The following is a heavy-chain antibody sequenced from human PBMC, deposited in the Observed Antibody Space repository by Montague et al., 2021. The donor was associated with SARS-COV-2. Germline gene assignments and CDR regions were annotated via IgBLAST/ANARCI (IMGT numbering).Heavy chain of an antibody. CDR1: GVSISSYY. V-gene: IGHV4-59*08. CDR3: AKQALTRYWTSTTCFGAAFDI. J-gene: IGHJ3*02. D-gene: IGHD2-2*01. Sequence: SETLSLTCTVSGVSISSYYWTWIRQPPGKGLEWIGFIYYSGSTNYNPSLKSRVTISVDTSKNQFSLKLSSVTAADTAVYYCAKQALTRYWTSTTCFGAAFDIWGRGTMVTVSS. CDR2: IYYSGST.